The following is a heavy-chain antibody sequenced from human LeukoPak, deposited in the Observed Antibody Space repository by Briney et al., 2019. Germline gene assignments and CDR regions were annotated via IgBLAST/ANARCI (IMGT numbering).Heavy chain of an antibody. Sequence: GGSLRLSCAASGFTFSSYEMNWVRQAPGKGLEWVSYISSSGGTIHCADSVKGRFTISRDNAKNSLYLQMNSLRAEDTAVYYCATWSGYYTGIYYYYMDVWGKGTTVTVSS. J-gene: IGHJ6*03. V-gene: IGHV3-48*03. CDR3: ATWSGYYTGIYYYYMDV. D-gene: IGHD3-3*01. CDR2: ISSSGGTI. CDR1: GFTFSSYE.